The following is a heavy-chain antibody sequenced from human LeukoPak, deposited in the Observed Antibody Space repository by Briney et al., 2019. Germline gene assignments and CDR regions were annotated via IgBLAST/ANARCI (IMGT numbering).Heavy chain of an antibody. CDR3: VVLFRRGSGSYYIDY. V-gene: IGHV4-34*01. D-gene: IGHD3-10*01. CDR1: GGSFSGYY. CDR2: INRSGST. J-gene: IGHJ4*02. Sequence: SETLSLTCAVYGGSFSGYYWSWTRQPPGKGLEWIGEINRSGSTNYNPSLKSRVTISVDTSKNQFSLKLRSVTAADTAAYYCVVLFRRGSGSYYIDYWGQGTLVTVSS.